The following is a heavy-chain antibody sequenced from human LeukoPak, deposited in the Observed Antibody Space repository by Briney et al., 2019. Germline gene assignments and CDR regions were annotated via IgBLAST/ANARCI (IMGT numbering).Heavy chain of an antibody. Sequence: GGSLRLSCAASGFTFSSYGMHWVRQAPGKGLEWVAVIWYDGSNKYYADSVKGRFTISRDNSKNTLYLQMNSLRAEDTAVYYCASYGTDQRYCSGGSCYYAFDIWGQGTMVTVSS. V-gene: IGHV3-33*01. CDR3: ASYGTDQRYCSGGSCYYAFDI. CDR2: IWYDGSNK. CDR1: GFTFSSYG. J-gene: IGHJ3*02. D-gene: IGHD2-15*01.